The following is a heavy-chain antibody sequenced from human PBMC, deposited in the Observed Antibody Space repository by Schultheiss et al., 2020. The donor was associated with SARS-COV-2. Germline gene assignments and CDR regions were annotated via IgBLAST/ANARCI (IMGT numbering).Heavy chain of an antibody. Sequence: SETLSLTCTVSGDSVSSGSYYWSWIRQPPGKGLEWIGYISHRGNTNYNPSLKSRVTISADTSKNQFSLKLSSVTAADTAVYYCARGPAPYSDFWSDSYTGWFDPWGQGTLVTVSS. J-gene: IGHJ5*02. V-gene: IGHV4-61*01. CDR1: GDSVSSGSYY. D-gene: IGHD3-3*01. CDR2: ISHRGNT. CDR3: ARGPAPYSDFWSDSYTGWFDP.